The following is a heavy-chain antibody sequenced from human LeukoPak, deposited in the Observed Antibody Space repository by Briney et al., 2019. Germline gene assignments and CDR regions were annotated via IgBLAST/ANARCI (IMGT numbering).Heavy chain of an antibody. CDR1: GGTFSSYA. CDR2: IIPIFGTA. D-gene: IGHD4-17*01. V-gene: IGHV1-69*13. Sequence: SVKVSCKASGGTFSSYAISWVRQAPGQGLEWMGGIIPIFGTANYAQKFQGRVTITADESTSTAYMELSSLRSEDTAVYYCARASEDDYGDHGGCDYWGQGTLVTVSS. CDR3: ARASEDDYGDHGGCDY. J-gene: IGHJ4*02.